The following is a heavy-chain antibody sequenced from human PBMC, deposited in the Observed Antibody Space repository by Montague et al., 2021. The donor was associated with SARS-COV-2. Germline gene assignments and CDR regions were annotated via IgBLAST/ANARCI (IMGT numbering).Heavy chain of an antibody. CDR1: GFSLSTSGVG. CDR3: AHSPPCYDFWSGYTALYNWFDP. V-gene: IGHV2-5*02. D-gene: IGHD3-3*01. J-gene: IGHJ5*02. CDR2: IYWDDDK. Sequence: PALVKPTQTLTLTCTFSGFSLSTSGVGVGWIRQPPGKALEWLALIYWDDDKRYSPSLKSRLTITKDTSKNQVVLTMTNMDPVDTATYYCAHSPPCYDFWSGYTALYNWFDPWGQGTLVTVSS.